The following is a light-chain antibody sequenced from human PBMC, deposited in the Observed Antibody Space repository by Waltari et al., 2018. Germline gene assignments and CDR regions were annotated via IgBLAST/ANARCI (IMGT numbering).Light chain of an antibody. CDR2: KAS. CDR1: QSLSNW. V-gene: IGKV1-5*03. CDR3: QQYNSYSRT. J-gene: IGKJ2*01. Sequence: DIQMTQSPSTLSASVGDRVTITFRASQSLSNWLAWYQQKPGKAPKLLIYKASSLESWVPSRFTGSGSGTEFTLTISSLQPDDFATYYCQQYNSYSRTFGQGTKLEIK.